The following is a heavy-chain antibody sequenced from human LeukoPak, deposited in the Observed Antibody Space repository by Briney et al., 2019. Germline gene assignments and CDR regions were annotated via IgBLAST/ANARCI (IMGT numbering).Heavy chain of an antibody. CDR2: INCDGSRT. D-gene: IGHD2-15*01. J-gene: IGHJ4*02. CDR3: VREPYCSGGSCYTSGFDC. Sequence: GGSLRLSCAASGVTFSRYWMHWVRQAPGKGLVWVSRINCDGSRTTYADAVKGRFTISRDNAKNTLYLQMNSLSADDTAVYYCVREPYCSGGSCYTSGFDCWGQGTLITVSS. CDR1: GVTFSRYW. V-gene: IGHV3-74*01.